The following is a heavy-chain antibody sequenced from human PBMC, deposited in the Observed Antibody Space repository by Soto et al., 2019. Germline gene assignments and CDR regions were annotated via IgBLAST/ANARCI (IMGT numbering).Heavy chain of an antibody. D-gene: IGHD3-10*01. CDR2: ISGRSSTI. V-gene: IGHV3-48*02. CDR3: ARANYYLSGLAY. Sequence: GGSLRLSCAASGFTFSSYAMNWVRQSPGKGLEWVSYISGRSSTIYYAASVRGRFTISRDNVGNSLYLQMDSLRDEDTAIYYFARANYYLSGLAYWGQGFLVTVSS. J-gene: IGHJ4*02. CDR1: GFTFSSYA.